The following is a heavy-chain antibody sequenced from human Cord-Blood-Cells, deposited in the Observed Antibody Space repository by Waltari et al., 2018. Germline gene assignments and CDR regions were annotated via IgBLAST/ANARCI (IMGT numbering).Heavy chain of an antibody. CDR3: ARELGYCSSTSCYYFDY. J-gene: IGHJ4*02. V-gene: IGHV1-69*09. CDR2: IIPILGIA. Sequence: QVQLVQSGAEVKKPESSLKVSCKASGCTFSRYAISWVRHDPGQGLEWMGRIIPILGIANYAQKFQGRVTITADKSTSTAYMELSSLRSEDTAVYYCARELGYCSSTSCYYFDYWGQGTLVTVSS. D-gene: IGHD2-2*01. CDR1: GCTFSRYA.